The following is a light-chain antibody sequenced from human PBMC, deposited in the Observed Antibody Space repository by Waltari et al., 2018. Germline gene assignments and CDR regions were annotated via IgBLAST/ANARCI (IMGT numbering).Light chain of an antibody. CDR1: QSGGTW. Sequence: DIRMTQSPSTLSASVGDRGTIPCRASQSGGTWLAWYEQKPGKAPKLLISWASSVDSGVPSRFSGSEAGTDFTLTLSSLQPDDFSTYSCQQYSSFSTVCQGTK. V-gene: IGKV1-5*03. CDR2: WAS. CDR3: QQYSSFST. J-gene: IGKJ2*01.